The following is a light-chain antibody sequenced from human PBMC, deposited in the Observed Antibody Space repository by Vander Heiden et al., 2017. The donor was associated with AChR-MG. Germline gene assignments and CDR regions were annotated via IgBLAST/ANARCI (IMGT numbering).Light chain of an antibody. CDR2: GHN. CDR1: SSNIGSNT. V-gene: IGLV1-44*01. Sequence: QSVLTQPPSASGTPGQRVTISCSGSSSNIGSNTVTWYQPLPGTAPKLLIYGHNQRPSGVPDRFSGSKSGTSASLAISGLQSEDEADYYCAAWDDSLSGWVFGGGTKLTVL. CDR3: AAWDDSLSGWV. J-gene: IGLJ3*02.